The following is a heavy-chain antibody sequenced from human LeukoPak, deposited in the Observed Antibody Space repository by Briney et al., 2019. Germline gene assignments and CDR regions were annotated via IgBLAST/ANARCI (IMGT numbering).Heavy chain of an antibody. CDR1: GGSITNYY. J-gene: IGHJ4*02. D-gene: IGHD3-10*01. CDR3: ARDRRSEGGVRASLDY. V-gene: IGHV4-59*12. CDR2: IHYSGST. Sequence: SETLSLTCTVSGGSITNYYWSWIRQPPGKGLEWIGYIHYSGSTKYKSSLKSRVTISVDKSKNQFSLKLSSVTAADTAVYYCARDRRSEGGVRASLDYWGQGTLVTVSS.